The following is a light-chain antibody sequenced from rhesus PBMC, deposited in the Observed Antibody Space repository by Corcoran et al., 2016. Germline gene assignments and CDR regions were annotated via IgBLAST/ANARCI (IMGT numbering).Light chain of an antibody. J-gene: IGKJ1*01. CDR3: QHYYDSPPA. Sequence: DIQMTQSPSALSASVGDRVTISCRASQNIYSNLACYQQKPGKAPKLLIYAASSLKTGIPSRFSGSGSGTDFTLPIRSLQPEDYAAYYCQHYYDSPPAFGQGTKVEIK. CDR1: QNIYSN. V-gene: IGKV1S12*01. CDR2: AAS.